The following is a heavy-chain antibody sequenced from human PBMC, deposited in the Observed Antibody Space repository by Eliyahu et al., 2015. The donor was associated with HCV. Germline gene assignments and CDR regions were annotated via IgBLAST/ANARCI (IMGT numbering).Heavy chain of an antibody. V-gene: IGHV3-72*01. D-gene: IGHD5-12*01. Sequence: EVQLMESGGGLVQPGGSLRLSCAASGFTFXXHYMXWVRQAPGKGLEWVGRIRNKANSYTTEYXASVKGRFTISRDDSKNSLYLQMNSLKTEDTAVYFCARVLASGYNFDWGQGTLVTVSS. CDR1: GFTFXXHY. J-gene: IGHJ4*02. CDR2: IRNKANSYTT. CDR3: ARVLASGYNFD.